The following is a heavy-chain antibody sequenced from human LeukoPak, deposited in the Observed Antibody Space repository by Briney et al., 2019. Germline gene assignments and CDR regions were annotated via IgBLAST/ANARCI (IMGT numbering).Heavy chain of an antibody. CDR3: ARGGYCSSTSCFDY. J-gene: IGHJ4*02. CDR1: GFSLSTSGMC. V-gene: IGHV2-70*01. Sequence: SGPALVKPTQTLTLTCTFSGFSLSTSGMCVSWIRQPPGKALEWLALIDWDDDKYYSTSLKTRLTISKDTSKNQVVLTMTNMDPVDTATYYCARGGYCSSTSCFDYWGQGTLVTVSS. D-gene: IGHD2-2*01. CDR2: IDWDDDK.